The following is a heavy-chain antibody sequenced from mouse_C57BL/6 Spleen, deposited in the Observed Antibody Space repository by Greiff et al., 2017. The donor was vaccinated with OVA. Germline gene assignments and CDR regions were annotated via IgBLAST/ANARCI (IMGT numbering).Heavy chain of an antibody. Sequence: VKLQEPGPGLVAPSQSLSITCTVSGFSLTSYGVHWVRQPPGKGLEWLVVIWSDGSTTYNSALKSRLSISKDNSTSQVFLKMNSLQSDDTAMYYCARHGDYDGGTYWYFDVWGTGTTVTVSS. CDR1: GFSLTSYG. D-gene: IGHD1-1*01. CDR2: IWSDGST. J-gene: IGHJ1*03. V-gene: IGHV2-6-1*01. CDR3: ARHGDYDGGTYWYFDV.